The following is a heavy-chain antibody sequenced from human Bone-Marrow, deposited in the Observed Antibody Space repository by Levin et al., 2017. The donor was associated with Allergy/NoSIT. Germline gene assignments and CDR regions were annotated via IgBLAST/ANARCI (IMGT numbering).Heavy chain of an antibody. Sequence: LGESLKISCQGGGYIFTSYWIAWVRQMPGKGLEWMGSIYPGDSDTRYSQSFQGRVTMSADQTISVAYLEWTSLKASDTGIYYCAASTSSNWPRFDFWGQGTLVTVSA. D-gene: IGHD6-13*01. CDR1: GYIFTSYW. CDR3: AASTSSNWPRFDF. J-gene: IGHJ4*02. V-gene: IGHV5-51*01. CDR2: IYPGDSDT.